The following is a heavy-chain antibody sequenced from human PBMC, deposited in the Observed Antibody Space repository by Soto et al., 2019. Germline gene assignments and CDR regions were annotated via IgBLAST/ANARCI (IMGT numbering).Heavy chain of an antibody. D-gene: IGHD6-6*01. V-gene: IGHV1-2*02. J-gene: IGHJ6*02. Sequence: ASAKVSCKASGYTFTGYYMHWVRQAPGQGLEWMGWINPNSGGTNYAQKFQGRVTMTRDTSISTAYMELSRLRSDDTAVYYCASGLAARPNRFYYYYGMDVWGQGTTVTVSS. CDR3: ASGLAARPNRFYYYYGMDV. CDR2: INPNSGGT. CDR1: GYTFTGYY.